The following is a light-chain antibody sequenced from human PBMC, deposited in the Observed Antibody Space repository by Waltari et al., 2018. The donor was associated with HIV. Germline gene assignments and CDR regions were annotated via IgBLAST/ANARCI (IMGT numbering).Light chain of an antibody. CDR3: QSYPASLTVSLI. V-gene: IGLV1-40*01. CDR1: SSNIGAGSD. CDR2: DNT. J-gene: IGLJ2*01. Sequence: QSVLTQPPSVSGAPGQRVTISCTGNSSNIGAGSDVPRYHQLPGKAPKLLISDNTNRPSGVPDRFSGSKSGTSASLAITGLRAEDEADYYCQSYPASLTVSLIFGGGTRLTVL.